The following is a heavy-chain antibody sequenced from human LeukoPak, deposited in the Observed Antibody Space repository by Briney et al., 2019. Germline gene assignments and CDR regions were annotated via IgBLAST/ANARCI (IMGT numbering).Heavy chain of an antibody. CDR1: GFTFSNAW. D-gene: IGHD3-22*01. CDR3: TTRIPPNYYDSTRKNDY. V-gene: IGHV3-15*01. Sequence: GGSLRLSCAASGFTFSNAWMSWLRQAPGKGLEWVGRIKSKTDGGTTDYAAPVKGRFTISRDDSKNTLYLQMNSLKTEDTAVYYCTTRIPPNYYDSTRKNDYWGQGTLVTVSS. J-gene: IGHJ4*02. CDR2: IKSKTDGGTT.